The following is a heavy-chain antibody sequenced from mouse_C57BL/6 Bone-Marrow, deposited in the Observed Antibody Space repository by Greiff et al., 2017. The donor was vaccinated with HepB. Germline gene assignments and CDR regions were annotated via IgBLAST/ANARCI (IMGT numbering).Heavy chain of an antibody. Sequence: QVQLKQPGAELVRPGTSVKLSCKASGYTFTSYWMHWVKQRPGQGLEWIGVIDPSDSYTNYNQKFKGKATLTVDTSSSTAYMQLSSLTSEDSAVYYCARERGWFAYWGQGTLVTVSA. CDR3: ARERGWFAY. CDR2: IDPSDSYT. J-gene: IGHJ3*01. CDR1: GYTFTSYW. V-gene: IGHV1-59*01.